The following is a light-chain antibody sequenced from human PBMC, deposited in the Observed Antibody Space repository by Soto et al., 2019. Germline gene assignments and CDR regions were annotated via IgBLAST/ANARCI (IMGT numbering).Light chain of an antibody. V-gene: IGKV3-20*01. CDR1: QSVSSSS. J-gene: IGKJ1*01. CDR3: QQYGGSPRT. Sequence: EMVLTQSPDTLSLSPGERASLSCRASQSVSSSSLAWYQQKRGQAPRLLIHDASSRATGIPDRFSGSGSGTDFTLTISRLEPEDFAVYYCQQYGGSPRTFGQGTKVDIK. CDR2: DAS.